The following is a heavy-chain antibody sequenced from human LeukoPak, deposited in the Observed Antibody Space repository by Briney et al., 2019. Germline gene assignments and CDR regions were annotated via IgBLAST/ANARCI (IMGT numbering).Heavy chain of an antibody. D-gene: IGHD1-26*01. CDR2: ISDYI. Sequence: PGGSLRLSCAASGFSFSSYSMNWVRQAPGKGLEWLSSISDYIYDADSLKGRFSISRDNAKKSLYLQMNSLRAEDTAVYCCARGHSGSYQGTDAFDIWGQGTMVTVSS. CDR1: GFSFSSYS. CDR3: ARGHSGSYQGTDAFDI. J-gene: IGHJ3*02. V-gene: IGHV3-21*01.